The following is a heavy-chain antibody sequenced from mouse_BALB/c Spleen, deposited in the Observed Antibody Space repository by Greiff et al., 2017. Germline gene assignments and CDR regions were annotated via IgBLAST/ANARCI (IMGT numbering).Heavy chain of an antibody. CDR3: ARGGYGSFAY. V-gene: IGHV5-17*02. CDR2: ISSGSSTI. CDR1: GFTFSSFG. D-gene: IGHD2-10*02. Sequence: EVNLVESGGGLVQPGGSRKLSCAASGFTFSSFGMHWVRQAPEKGLEWVAYISSGSSTIYYADTVKGRFTISRDNPKNTLFLQMTSLRSEDTAMYYCARGGYGSFAYWGQGTLVTVSA. J-gene: IGHJ3*01.